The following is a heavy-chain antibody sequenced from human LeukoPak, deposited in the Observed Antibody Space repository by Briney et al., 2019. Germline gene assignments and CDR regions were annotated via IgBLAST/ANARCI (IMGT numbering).Heavy chain of an antibody. CDR3: AREGRYGSGSYYNREFDY. D-gene: IGHD3-10*01. V-gene: IGHV3-21*01. CDR1: GFTFSGYS. J-gene: IGHJ4*02. Sequence: GGSLRLSCAASGFTFSGYSMNWVRQAPGKGLEWVSSISSSSSYIYYADSVKGRFTISRDNAKNSLYLQMNSLRAEDTAVYYCAREGRYGSGSYYNREFDYWGQGTLVTVSS. CDR2: ISSSSSYI.